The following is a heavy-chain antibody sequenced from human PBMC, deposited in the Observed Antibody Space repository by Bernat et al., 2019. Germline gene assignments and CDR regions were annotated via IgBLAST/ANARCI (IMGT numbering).Heavy chain of an antibody. CDR3: ARDSRGIPDYDILTGLGWFDP. Sequence: EVQLVESGGGLVQPGGSLRLSCAASGFTVSSNYMSWVRQAPGKGLEWVSVIYSGGSTYYADSVKGRFTISRDNSKNTLYLQINSLRAEDTAVYYCARDSRGIPDYDILTGLGWFDPWGQGTLVTVSS. V-gene: IGHV3-66*01. CDR2: IYSGGST. CDR1: GFTVSSNY. J-gene: IGHJ5*02. D-gene: IGHD3-9*01.